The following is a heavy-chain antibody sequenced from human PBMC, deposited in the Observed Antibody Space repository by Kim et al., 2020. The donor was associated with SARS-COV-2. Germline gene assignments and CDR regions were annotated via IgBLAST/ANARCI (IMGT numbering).Heavy chain of an antibody. V-gene: IGHV3-74*01. D-gene: IGHD2-15*01. J-gene: IGHJ1*01. CDR3: TRGPPIVVVAVEYFQH. CDR2: INTDGSST. CDR1: GFTFSSYW. Sequence: GGSLRLSCAASGFTFSSYWMHWVRQPPGKGLVWVSRINTDGSSTTYADSVKGRFTISRDNAKNTLYLQMNSLRAEDTAMYYCTRGPPIVVVAVEYFQHWGQGTLVTVSS.